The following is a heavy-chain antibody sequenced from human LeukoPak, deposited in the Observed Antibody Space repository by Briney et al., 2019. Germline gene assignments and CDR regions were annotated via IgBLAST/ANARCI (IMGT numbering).Heavy chain of an antibody. J-gene: IGHJ4*02. V-gene: IGHV4-59*01. CDR2: IYYSGST. Sequence: PSQTLSLTCAVSGGSISSYYWSWIRQPPGKGLEWIGYIYYSGSTNYNPSLKSRVTISVDTSKNQFSLKLSSVTAADTAVYYCASSNVLLWFGESFYFDYWGQGTLVTVSS. D-gene: IGHD3-10*01. CDR3: ASSNVLLWFGESFYFDY. CDR1: GGSISSYY.